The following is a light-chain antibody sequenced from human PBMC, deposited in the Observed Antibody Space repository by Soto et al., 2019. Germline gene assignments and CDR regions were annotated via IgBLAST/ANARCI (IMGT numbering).Light chain of an antibody. Sequence: QSALTQPPSASGTPGQRVTRSCSGSGSNIGSNSVYWYQQLPGTAPKLLIYRNNQRPSGVPDRFSGSKSGTSASLAISGLRSEDEADYYCATWDDSLNLLYVFXAGTKVTVL. CDR2: RNN. CDR1: GSNIGSNS. J-gene: IGLJ1*01. CDR3: ATWDDSLNLLYV. V-gene: IGLV1-47*01.